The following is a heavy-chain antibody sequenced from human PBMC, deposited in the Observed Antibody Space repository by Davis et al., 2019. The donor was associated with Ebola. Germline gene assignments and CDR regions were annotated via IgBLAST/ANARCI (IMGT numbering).Heavy chain of an antibody. V-gene: IGHV1-45*02. CDR2: ITPFNGNT. D-gene: IGHD6-25*01. CDR3: ASSASYYYGMDV. J-gene: IGHJ6*02. Sequence: SVKFSCKASGYTFTYRYLHWVRQAPGQALEWMGWITPFNGNTNYAQKFQDRVTITRDRSMSTAYMELSSLRSEDTAMYYCASSASYYYGMDVWGQGTTVTVSS. CDR1: GYTFTYRY.